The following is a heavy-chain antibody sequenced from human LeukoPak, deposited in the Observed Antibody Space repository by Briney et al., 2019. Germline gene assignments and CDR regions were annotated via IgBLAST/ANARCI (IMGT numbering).Heavy chain of an antibody. CDR2: IRYDGSNK. J-gene: IGHJ4*02. Sequence: GGSLRLSCAASGFTFSSYGMHWVRRAPGKGLEWVAFIRYDGSNKYYADSVKGRFTISRDNSKNTLYLQMNSLRAEDTAVYYCAKLAKKAAGGYNDWGQGTLVTVSS. CDR1: GFTFSSYG. CDR3: AKLAKKAAGGYND. D-gene: IGHD2-8*02. V-gene: IGHV3-30*02.